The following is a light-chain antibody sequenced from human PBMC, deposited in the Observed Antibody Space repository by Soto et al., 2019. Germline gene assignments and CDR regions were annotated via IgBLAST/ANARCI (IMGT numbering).Light chain of an antibody. CDR1: QSVDSTY. CDR2: GTS. CDR3: QQRSNWPLT. J-gene: IGKJ4*01. V-gene: IGKV3D-20*02. Sequence: DIVLTQSPGTLSLSPGESATLSCRASQSVDSTYITWYQQKPGQAPRLLIYGTSGRATGIPDRFSGSGSGTDFTLTISSLEPEDFAVYYCQQRSNWPLTFGGGTKVDI.